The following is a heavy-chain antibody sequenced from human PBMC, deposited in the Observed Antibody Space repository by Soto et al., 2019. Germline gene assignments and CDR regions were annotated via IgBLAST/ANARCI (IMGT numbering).Heavy chain of an antibody. CDR2: ISYDGSNK. D-gene: IGHD3-9*01. Sequence: GGSLRLFCAASGFTFSSYAMHWVRQAPGKGLEWVAVISYDGSNKYYADSVKGRFTISRDNSKNTVYLQMNSLRAEDTAVYYCARDGTYYDILTGYPSYYYYGMDVWGQGTTVTVSS. V-gene: IGHV3-30-3*01. J-gene: IGHJ6*02. CDR1: GFTFSSYA. CDR3: ARDGTYYDILTGYPSYYYYGMDV.